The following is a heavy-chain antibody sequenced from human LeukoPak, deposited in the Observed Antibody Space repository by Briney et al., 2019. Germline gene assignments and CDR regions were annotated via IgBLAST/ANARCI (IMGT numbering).Heavy chain of an antibody. Sequence: SVKVSCKASGGTFSSYAISWVRQAPGQGLEWMGRIIPIFGTANYAQKFQGRVTITTDESTSTAYMELSSLGSEDTAVYYCARDQYYYDSSGYLSAAYFDYWGQGTLVTVSS. CDR1: GGTFSSYA. CDR2: IIPIFGTA. D-gene: IGHD3-22*01. J-gene: IGHJ4*02. CDR3: ARDQYYYDSSGYLSAAYFDY. V-gene: IGHV1-69*05.